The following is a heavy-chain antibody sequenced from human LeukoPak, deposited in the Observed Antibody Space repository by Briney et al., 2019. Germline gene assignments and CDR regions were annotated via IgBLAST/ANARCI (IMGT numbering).Heavy chain of an antibody. CDR2: ISYDGSNK. V-gene: IGHV3-30-3*01. J-gene: IGHJ4*02. CDR1: GFTFSSYA. D-gene: IGHD6-13*01. Sequence: GGSLRLSCAASGFTFSSYAMHWVRQAPGKGLEWVSVISYDGSNKYYADSVKGRFTISRDNSKTTLYLQMNSLRAEDTAVYYGARSIAAARGGGAEFRYWGQGTLVTVSS. CDR3: ARSIAAARGGGAEFRY.